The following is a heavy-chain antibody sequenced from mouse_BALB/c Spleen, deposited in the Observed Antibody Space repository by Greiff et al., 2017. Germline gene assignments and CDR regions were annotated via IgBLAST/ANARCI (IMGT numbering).Heavy chain of an antibody. V-gene: IGHV3-6*02. CDR2: ISYDGSN. CDR3: AFYYGSSYDYAMDY. D-gene: IGHD1-1*01. Sequence: DVQRVESGPGLVKPSQSLSLTCSVTGYSITSGYYWNWIRQFPGNKLEWMGYISYDGSNNYNPSLKNRISITRDTSKNQFFLKLNSVTTEDTATYYCAFYYGSSYDYAMDYWGQGTSVTVSS. CDR1: GYSITSGYY. J-gene: IGHJ4*01.